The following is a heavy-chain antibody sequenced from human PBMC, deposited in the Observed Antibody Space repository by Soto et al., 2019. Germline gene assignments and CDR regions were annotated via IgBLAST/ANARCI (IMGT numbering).Heavy chain of an antibody. CDR1: GYTFTSYA. Sequence: QVQLVQSGAEVKKPGASVKVSCKASGYTFTSYAMHWVRQAPGQRLEWMGWIYAGNGNTKYSQKFQGRVTITRDTSASTAYMELSSLRSEDTAVYYCARSPALHIDYWGQGTLVTVSS. V-gene: IGHV1-3*01. D-gene: IGHD4-4*01. CDR3: ARSPALHIDY. J-gene: IGHJ4*02. CDR2: IYAGNGNT.